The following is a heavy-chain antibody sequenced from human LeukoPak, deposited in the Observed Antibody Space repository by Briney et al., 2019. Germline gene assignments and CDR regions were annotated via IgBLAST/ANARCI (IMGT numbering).Heavy chain of an antibody. CDR2: VSSSSTSI. Sequence: GGSLRLSCAASGFSFSIYSMNWVRQAPGKGLEWVSSVSSSSTSIYYADSLKGRFTISRDNAKNSLFLQVNSLRDEDTAVYYCAGGPPCSSTSCYVTGAFDFWGQGTMVTV. J-gene: IGHJ3*01. D-gene: IGHD2-2*01. CDR1: GFSFSIYS. CDR3: AGGPPCSSTSCYVTGAFDF. V-gene: IGHV3-21*01.